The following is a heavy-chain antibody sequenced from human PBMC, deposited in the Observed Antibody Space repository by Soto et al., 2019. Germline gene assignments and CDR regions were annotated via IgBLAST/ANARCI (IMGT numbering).Heavy chain of an antibody. D-gene: IGHD6-19*01. Sequence: GGSLRLSCAASGFTFSSYGMHWVRQAPGKGLEWVAVIWYDGSNKYYADSVKGRFTISRDNSKNTLYLQMNSLRAEDTAVYYCARDSIAVAGTREYYYYGMDVWGQGTTVTVSS. CDR1: GFTFSSYG. CDR2: IWYDGSNK. V-gene: IGHV3-33*01. CDR3: ARDSIAVAGTREYYYYGMDV. J-gene: IGHJ6*02.